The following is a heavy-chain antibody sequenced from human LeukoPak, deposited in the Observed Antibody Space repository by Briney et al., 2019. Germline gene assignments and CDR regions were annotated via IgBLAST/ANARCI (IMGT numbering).Heavy chain of an antibody. Sequence: GGSLRLSCAASGFTFSSFTMSWVRQAPGKGLEWVSTITTSDGNTYYADSVKGRFTVSRDNSKNTLYLQMNSLRAEDTAVYYCAKDGGLWVSAHWGDSWGRGTLVTVSS. V-gene: IGHV3-23*01. CDR1: GFTFSSFT. CDR3: AKDGGLWVSAHWGDS. D-gene: IGHD7-27*01. CDR2: ITTSDGNT. J-gene: IGHJ4*02.